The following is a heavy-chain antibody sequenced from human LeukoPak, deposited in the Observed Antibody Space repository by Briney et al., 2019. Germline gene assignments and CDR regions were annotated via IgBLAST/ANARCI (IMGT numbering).Heavy chain of an antibody. CDR1: GYTFTSYD. V-gene: IGHV1-8*01. Sequence: ASVKVSCKASGYTFTSYDINWVRQATGQGLERMGWMNPNSGNTGYAQKFQGRVTMTRNTSISTAYMELSSLRPEDTAVYYCARGLSQWVGATTEFDYWGQGTLVTVSS. CDR2: MNPNSGNT. CDR3: ARGLSQWVGATTEFDY. J-gene: IGHJ4*02. D-gene: IGHD1-26*01.